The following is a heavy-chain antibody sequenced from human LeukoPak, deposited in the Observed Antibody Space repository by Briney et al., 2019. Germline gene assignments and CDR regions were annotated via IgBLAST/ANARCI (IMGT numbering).Heavy chain of an antibody. D-gene: IGHD6-13*01. V-gene: IGHV4-59*01. CDR3: AREHSSSWVDY. J-gene: IGHJ4*02. Sequence: PSETLSLTCTVSGGSISSYYWSWIRQPPGKGLEWVGYISYSGRANYNPSLKSRVTISVDTSKNQFSLKLSSVTAADTAVYYCAREHSSSWVDYWGQGILVSVSS. CDR2: ISYSGRA. CDR1: GGSISSYY.